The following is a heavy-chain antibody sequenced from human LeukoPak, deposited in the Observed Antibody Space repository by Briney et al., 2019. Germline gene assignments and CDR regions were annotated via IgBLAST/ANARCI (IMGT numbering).Heavy chain of an antibody. J-gene: IGHJ4*02. Sequence: PSETLSLTCTVSGGSISSYYWSWIRQPPGKGLEWIGYIYYSGSTNYNPSLKSRVTISVDTSKNQFSLKLSSVTAADTAVYYCARVYSGSYVFFDYWGQGTLVTVSS. D-gene: IGHD1-26*01. CDR2: IYYSGST. CDR1: GGSISSYY. V-gene: IGHV4-59*01. CDR3: ARVYSGSYVFFDY.